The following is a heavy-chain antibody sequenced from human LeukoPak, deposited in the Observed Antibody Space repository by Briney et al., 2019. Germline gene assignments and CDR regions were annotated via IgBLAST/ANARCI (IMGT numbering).Heavy chain of an antibody. CDR1: GSTFSNSD. Sequence: GGSLRLSCAASGSTFSNSDMNWVHQAPGKGLEWVSGVSWNGSRTHYADSVKGQFIISRDNSKNTLYLQMNSLRAEDTAVYYCARDLELYCSSTSCYSVGYWGQGTLVTVSS. D-gene: IGHD2-2*01. CDR2: VSWNGSRT. CDR3: ARDLELYCSSTSCYSVGY. V-gene: IGHV3-35*02. J-gene: IGHJ4*02.